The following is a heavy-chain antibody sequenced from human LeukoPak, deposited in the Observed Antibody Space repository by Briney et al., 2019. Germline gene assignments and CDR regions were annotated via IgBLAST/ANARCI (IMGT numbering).Heavy chain of an antibody. D-gene: IGHD6-13*01. Sequence: GRSLRLSCVASGFTFSSYAMHWVRQAPGKGLEWVAVISYDGSNKYYADSVKGRFTISRDNSKNTLYLQMNSLRAEDTAVYYCARDQGIAAAGMVLDYWGQGTLVTVSS. J-gene: IGHJ4*02. V-gene: IGHV3-30-3*01. CDR3: ARDQGIAAAGMVLDY. CDR2: ISYDGSNK. CDR1: GFTFSSYA.